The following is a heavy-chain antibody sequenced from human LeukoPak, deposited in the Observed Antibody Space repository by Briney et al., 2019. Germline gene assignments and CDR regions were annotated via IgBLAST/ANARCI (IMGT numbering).Heavy chain of an antibody. Sequence: PGGSLRLSCAASGFTFSSFCMNWVRRAPGKGQEWVSSISSRSSYIYYADSVKGRFTISRDNAKNSLYLQMNSLRAEDTAVYYCAELGITMIGGVWGKGTTVTISS. CDR3: AELGITMIGGV. J-gene: IGHJ6*04. V-gene: IGHV3-21*01. D-gene: IGHD3-10*02. CDR2: ISSRSSYI. CDR1: GFTFSSFC.